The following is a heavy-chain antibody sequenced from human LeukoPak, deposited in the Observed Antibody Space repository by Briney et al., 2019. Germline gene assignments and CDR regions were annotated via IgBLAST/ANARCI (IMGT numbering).Heavy chain of an antibody. CDR3: ARDRATVVTGDWYFDL. J-gene: IGHJ2*01. CDR2: ISSSSSYI. D-gene: IGHD4-23*01. Sequence: GGSLRLSCAASGFTFSSYCMDWVRQTPGKGLEWVSSISSSSSYIYYADSVKGRFTISRDNAKNSLYLQMDSLRSEDTAVYYCARDRATVVTGDWYFDLWGRGTLVTVSS. CDR1: GFTFSSYC. V-gene: IGHV3-21*01.